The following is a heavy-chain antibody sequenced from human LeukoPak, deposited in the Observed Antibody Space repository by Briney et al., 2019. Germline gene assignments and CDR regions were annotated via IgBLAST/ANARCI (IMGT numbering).Heavy chain of an antibody. CDR1: GGSISSYY. V-gene: IGHV4-4*07. CDR3: ARQIPGYSYGYYFDY. Sequence: PSETLSLTCTVSGGSISSYYWSWIRQPAGKGLEWIGRIYTSGSTNYNPSLKSRVTMSVDTSKNQFSLKLSSVTAADTAVYYCARQIPGYSYGYYFDYWGQGTLVTVSS. D-gene: IGHD5-18*01. CDR2: IYTSGST. J-gene: IGHJ4*02.